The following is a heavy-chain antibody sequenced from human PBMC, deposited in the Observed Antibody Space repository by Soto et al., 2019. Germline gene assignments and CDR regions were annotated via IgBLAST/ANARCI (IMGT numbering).Heavy chain of an antibody. CDR2: VSGSGDNT. V-gene: IGHV3-23*01. CDR1: GFTFSSHA. J-gene: IGHJ3*01. Sequence: LRLSCVASGFTFSSHAMNWVRQAPGKGLEWVSAVSGSGDNTYYADFVEGRFTISRDDSKNTLYLQMSSLRAEDTALYYCGKDSSWNYVLGAFDFWGQGTMVTASS. CDR3: GKDSSWNYVLGAFDF. D-gene: IGHD1-7*01.